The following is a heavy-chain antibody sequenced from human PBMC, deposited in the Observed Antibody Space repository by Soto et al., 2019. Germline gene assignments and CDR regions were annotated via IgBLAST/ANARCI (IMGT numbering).Heavy chain of an antibody. CDR1: GVPITTFY. Sequence: QVQLQESGPALVRPSDSLSLMCSVSGVPITTFYWSWIRQAPGKGLEYIGYIYYGGSTHYNPALKSRVTKSVDTAKNEFSLNLRSVTAADTAAYYCARGQLLHYQYGLYVWGQGTTVIV. J-gene: IGHJ6*02. CDR2: IYYGGST. CDR3: ARGQLLHYQYGLYV. D-gene: IGHD3-10*01. V-gene: IGHV4-59*07.